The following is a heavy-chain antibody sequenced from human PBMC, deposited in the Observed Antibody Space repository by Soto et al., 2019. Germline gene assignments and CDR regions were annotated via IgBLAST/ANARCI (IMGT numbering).Heavy chain of an antibody. CDR2: IYYSGST. D-gene: IGHD4-17*01. Sequence: QLQLQESGPGLVKPSETLSLTCTVSGGSISSSSYYWGGIRQPPGKGLEWIGSIYYSGSTYYNPSLKSRVTISVDTSKNQFSLKLSSVTAADTAVYYCARLSDYGGPWGWFDPWGQGTLVTVSS. CDR3: ARLSDYGGPWGWFDP. CDR1: GGSISSSSYY. J-gene: IGHJ5*02. V-gene: IGHV4-39*01.